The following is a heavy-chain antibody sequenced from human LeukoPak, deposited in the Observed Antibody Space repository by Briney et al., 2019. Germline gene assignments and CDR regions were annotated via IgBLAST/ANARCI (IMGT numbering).Heavy chain of an antibody. CDR3: ARSSSGSPLPDY. J-gene: IGHJ4*02. Sequence: ASVKVSCKASGYTFTSYDTNWVRQATGQGLEWMGWINPNSGGTNYAQKFQGRVTMTRDTSISTAYMELSRLRSDDTAVYYCARSSSGSPLPDYWGQGTLVTVSS. V-gene: IGHV1-2*02. CDR2: INPNSGGT. CDR1: GYTFTSYD. D-gene: IGHD6-19*01.